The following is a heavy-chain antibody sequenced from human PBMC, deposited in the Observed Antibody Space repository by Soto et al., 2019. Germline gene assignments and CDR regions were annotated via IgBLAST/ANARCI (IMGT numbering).Heavy chain of an antibody. Sequence: QVQLVQSGAEVKEPGASVRVSCKASGYTFTNYDINWVRQATGQELEWMGWMNPNSGNTGYAQKFQGRVSMTRDSSISTAYMELRRMRSEDTAVYYCARGRSGSGFDTFDYWGQGTLVTVSS. J-gene: IGHJ4*02. D-gene: IGHD5-12*01. CDR3: ARGRSGSGFDTFDY. CDR2: MNPNSGNT. CDR1: GYTFTNYD. V-gene: IGHV1-8*01.